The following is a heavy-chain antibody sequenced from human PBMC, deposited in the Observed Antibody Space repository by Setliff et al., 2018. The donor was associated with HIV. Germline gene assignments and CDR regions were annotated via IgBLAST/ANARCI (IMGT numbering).Heavy chain of an antibody. D-gene: IGHD5-12*01. Sequence: GGSLRLSCAASGFTFDDYGMTWVRQAPGKGLEWVSGINWNGGGTGYADSVKGRFMISRDNAKNSLYLQMNNLRVEDTAVYYCAGNDYVDMKWGQGTLVTVSS. CDR1: GFTFDDYG. V-gene: IGHV3-20*04. CDR3: AGNDYVDMK. CDR2: INWNGGGT. J-gene: IGHJ4*02.